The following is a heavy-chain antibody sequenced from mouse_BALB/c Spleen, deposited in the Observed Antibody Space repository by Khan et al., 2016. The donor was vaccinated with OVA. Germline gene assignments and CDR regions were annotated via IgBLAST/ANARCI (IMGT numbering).Heavy chain of an antibody. J-gene: IGHJ3*01. Sequence: EVQLQQSGPELVKPGASVKMSCKASGYTFTSYVMHWVKQKPGQGLEWIGYISPNSDGSKYNEKFRGQATLTSDKSSSTAYMELSSLTSEDSAVDYCWRSLYYDGSAYEGFAYWGQGTLVTVSA. D-gene: IGHD1-1*01. CDR3: WRSLYYDGSAYEGFAY. CDR2: ISPNSDGS. CDR1: GYTFTSYV. V-gene: IGHV1S136*01.